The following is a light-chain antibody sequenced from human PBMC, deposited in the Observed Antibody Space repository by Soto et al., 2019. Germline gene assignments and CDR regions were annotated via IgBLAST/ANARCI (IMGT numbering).Light chain of an antibody. CDR1: SSNIGAGYD. CDR3: QSYDSSLSGSV. J-gene: IGLJ2*01. Sequence: QLVLTQPPSVSGAPGQRVTISCTGNSSNIGAGYDVHWYQQLPGAAPKLLIYGNTHRPSGVPDRFSASKSGTSASLAITGLQAGDEADFYCQSYDSSLSGSVFGGGTKLTVL. CDR2: GNT. V-gene: IGLV1-40*01.